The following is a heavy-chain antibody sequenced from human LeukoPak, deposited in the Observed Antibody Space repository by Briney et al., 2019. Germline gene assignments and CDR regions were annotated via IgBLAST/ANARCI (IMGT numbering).Heavy chain of an antibody. Sequence: GGSLRLSCAASGFNFASNWMHWVRQTPGKGLMWVSRINSGGSGTSYADSVEGRFTISRDNAKNTLYLHMNNLRAEDTAVYYCARFNYYYDSSGYNDYWGQGTLVTVSS. J-gene: IGHJ4*02. CDR1: GFNFASNW. V-gene: IGHV3-74*01. D-gene: IGHD3-22*01. CDR2: INSGGSGT. CDR3: ARFNYYYDSSGYNDY.